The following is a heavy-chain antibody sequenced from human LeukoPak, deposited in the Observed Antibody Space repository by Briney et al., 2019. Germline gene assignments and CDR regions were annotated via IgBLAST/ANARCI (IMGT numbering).Heavy chain of an antibody. V-gene: IGHV4-39*07. D-gene: IGHD6-13*01. CDR2: IYYSGST. Sequence: SETLSLTCTVSGGSISSSSYYWGWIRQPPGKGLEWIGTIYYSGSTYYNPSLKSRLTISVDTSKNQFSLKLSSVTAADTAVYYCARGPRLGAAAGRGRFGYWGQGTLVTVSS. CDR3: ARGPRLGAAAGRGRFGY. CDR1: GGSISSSSYY. J-gene: IGHJ4*02.